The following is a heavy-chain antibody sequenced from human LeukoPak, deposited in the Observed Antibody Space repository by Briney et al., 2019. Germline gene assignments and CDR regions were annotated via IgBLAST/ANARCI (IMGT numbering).Heavy chain of an antibody. D-gene: IGHD5-18*01. CDR2: INSDGSST. CDR1: GFTFSSYW. V-gene: IGHV3-74*01. CDR3: AREHHREYSRLDY. Sequence: GGSLRLSCAASGFTFSSYWMHWVRQAPGRGLVWVSRINSDGSSTSYADSVKGRFTISRDNAKNTLYLQMNSLRAEDTAVYYCAREHHREYSRLDYWGQGTLVTVSS. J-gene: IGHJ4*02.